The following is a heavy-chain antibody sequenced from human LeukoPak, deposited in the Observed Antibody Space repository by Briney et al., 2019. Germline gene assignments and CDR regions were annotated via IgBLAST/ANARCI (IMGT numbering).Heavy chain of an antibody. V-gene: IGHV3-21*01. CDR3: AREYGSGSYDGDY. Sequence: GGSLRLSCAASGFTFSSYSMDWVRQAPGKGLEWVSSISSSSSYIYYADSVKDRFTISRDNAKNSLYLQMNSLRAEDTAVYYCAREYGSGSYDGDYWGQGTLVTVSS. CDR1: GFTFSSYS. D-gene: IGHD3-10*01. CDR2: ISSSSSYI. J-gene: IGHJ4*02.